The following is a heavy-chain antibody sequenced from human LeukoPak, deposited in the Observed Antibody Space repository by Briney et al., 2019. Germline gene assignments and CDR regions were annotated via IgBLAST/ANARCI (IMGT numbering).Heavy chain of an antibody. CDR2: IYYDGTS. CDR1: GGSMSNFY. Sequence: SETLSLTCTVSGGSMSNFYWAWIRQTPGKGLEWIGSIYYDGTSYYNPSLKNRVNFSVDTSNNQFSLRLRSVTAADTAVYYCVRGGYIYDSSGYYARFDYWGQGTLVTVSS. V-gene: IGHV4-39*07. J-gene: IGHJ4*01. D-gene: IGHD3-22*01. CDR3: VRGGYIYDSSGYYARFDY.